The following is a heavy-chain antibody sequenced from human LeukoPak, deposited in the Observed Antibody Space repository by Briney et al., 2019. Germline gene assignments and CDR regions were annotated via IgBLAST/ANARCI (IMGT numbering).Heavy chain of an antibody. CDR2: IYYSGNT. V-gene: IGHV4-31*03. Sequence: SEALSLTCTVSGGSINSGNYCWSWIRQHPGKGLEWIGYIYYSGNTHYNPSLKSRVTISVDTSKNQFSLKLTSVTAADTAVYYCARDKPDFWSGYGYYGMDVWGQGATVTVSS. D-gene: IGHD3-3*01. CDR3: ARDKPDFWSGYGYYGMDV. CDR1: GGSINSGNYC. J-gene: IGHJ6*02.